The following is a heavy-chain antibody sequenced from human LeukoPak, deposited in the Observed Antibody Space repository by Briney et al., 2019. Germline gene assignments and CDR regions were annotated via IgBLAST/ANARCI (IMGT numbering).Heavy chain of an antibody. CDR3: ARAYRHTDY. Sequence: GGSLRLSCAASGFTFSSYAMHWVRQAPGKGLEWVAVISYDGSNKYYADSVKGRFTISRDNSKNTLSLQMNSLRAEDTAVYYCARAYRHTDYWGQGTLVTVSS. CDR2: ISYDGSNK. V-gene: IGHV3-30-3*01. CDR1: GFTFSSYA. J-gene: IGHJ4*02. D-gene: IGHD3-16*01.